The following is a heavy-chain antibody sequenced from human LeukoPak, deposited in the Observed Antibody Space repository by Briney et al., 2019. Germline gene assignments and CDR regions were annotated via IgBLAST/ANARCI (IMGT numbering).Heavy chain of an antibody. CDR2: IIPILGIA. CDR3: AREELTMIAHGMDV. CDR1: GGTISSYA. D-gene: IGHD3-22*01. Sequence: SVKVSCTASGGTISSYAISWVRQAPGQGLEWMGSIIPILGIANYTQKFQGRVTITADKSTSTAYMELSSLRSEDTAVYYCAREELTMIAHGMDVWGQGTTVTVSS. J-gene: IGHJ6*02. V-gene: IGHV1-69*04.